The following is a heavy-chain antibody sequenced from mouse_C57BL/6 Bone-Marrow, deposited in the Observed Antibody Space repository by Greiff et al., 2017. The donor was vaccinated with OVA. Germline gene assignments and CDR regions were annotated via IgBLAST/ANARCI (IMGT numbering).Heavy chain of an antibody. Sequence: EVHLVESGAELVRPGASVKLSCTASGFNIKDDYMHWVKQRPEQGLEWIGWIDPENGDTEYASKFQGKATITADTSSNTAYLQLSSLTSEDTAVYYCTTDYGYYFDYWGQGTTLTVSS. CDR3: TTDYGYYFDY. CDR1: GFNIKDDY. D-gene: IGHD1-1*01. V-gene: IGHV14-4*01. CDR2: IDPENGDT. J-gene: IGHJ2*01.